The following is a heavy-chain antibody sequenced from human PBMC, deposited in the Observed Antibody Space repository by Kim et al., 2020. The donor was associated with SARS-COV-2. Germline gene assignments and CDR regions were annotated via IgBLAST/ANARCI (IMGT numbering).Heavy chain of an antibody. Sequence: GGSLRLSCAASGFTFDDYAMHWVRQAPGKGLEWVSLISWGGGSTYYADSVKGRFTISRDNSKNSLYLQMNSLRAEDTALYYCAKDSSGYSYYYYGMDVWGQGTTVTVSS. J-gene: IGHJ6*02. V-gene: IGHV3-43D*03. CDR2: ISWGGGST. CDR1: GFTFDDYA. D-gene: IGHD5-12*01. CDR3: AKDSSGYSYYYYGMDV.